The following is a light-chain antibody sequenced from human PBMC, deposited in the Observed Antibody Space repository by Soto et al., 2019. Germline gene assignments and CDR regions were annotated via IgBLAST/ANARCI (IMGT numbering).Light chain of an antibody. CDR2: GAS. CDR1: QSVSSN. CDR3: QQCNNWWWT. J-gene: IGKJ1*01. Sequence: EIVMTQSPATLSVSPGERATLSCRASQSVSSNLAWYQQKPGQAPRLLIYGASTRATGIPARFSGSGSGTEFTLTISSLQSEDFAVYYCQQCNNWWWTFGQGTKVEIK. V-gene: IGKV3-15*01.